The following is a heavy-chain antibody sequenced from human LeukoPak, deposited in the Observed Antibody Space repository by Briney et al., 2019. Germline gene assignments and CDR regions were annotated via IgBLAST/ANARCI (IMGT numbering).Heavy chain of an antibody. V-gene: IGHV1-46*01. Sequence: ASVKVSCKASGYTFTSYYMHWVRQAPGQGLEWMGIINPSGGSTSYAQKFQGRVTMTRDMSTSTVYMELSSLRSEDTAVYYCARDLWPDYGEGYWGQGTLVTVFS. CDR1: GYTFTSYY. CDR2: INPSGGST. D-gene: IGHD4-17*01. CDR3: ARDLWPDYGEGY. J-gene: IGHJ4*02.